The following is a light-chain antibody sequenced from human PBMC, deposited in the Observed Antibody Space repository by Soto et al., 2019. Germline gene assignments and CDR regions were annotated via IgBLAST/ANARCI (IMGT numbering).Light chain of an antibody. J-gene: IGLJ2*01. CDR1: TSDVGGYNY. Sequence: QSVLTQPASVSGSPGQSITISCTGTTSDVGGYNYVSWYQHHPGKAPKLMIYEVSNRPSGVSNRFSGSKSGNTASLTISGLQAEDEADYYCSSYTSSSTLDVVFGGGTQLTVL. CDR3: SSYTSSSTLDVV. CDR2: EVS. V-gene: IGLV2-14*01.